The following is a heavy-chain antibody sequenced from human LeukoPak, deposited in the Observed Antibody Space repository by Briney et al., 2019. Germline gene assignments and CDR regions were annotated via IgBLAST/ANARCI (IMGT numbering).Heavy chain of an antibody. D-gene: IGHD3-22*01. CDR1: DGSFSGYY. CDR2: IYYSGST. V-gene: IGHV4-39*01. Sequence: SETLSLTCAVYDGSFSGYYWGWIRQPPGKGLEWIGSIYYSGSTYYNPSLKSRVTIPVDTSKNQFSLKLSSVTAADTAVYYCARQGYHDSSGYPHEIDYWGQGTLVTVSS. CDR3: ARQGYHDSSGYPHEIDY. J-gene: IGHJ4*02.